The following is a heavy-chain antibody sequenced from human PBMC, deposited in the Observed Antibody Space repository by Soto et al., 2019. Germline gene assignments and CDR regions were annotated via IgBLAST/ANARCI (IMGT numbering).Heavy chain of an antibody. Sequence: GGSLKISCKGSGYSFTTYWIGWVRQMPGKGLEGMVIIYPGDSDTRYSPSFQGQVTISADKSINTTYLQWSSLKVSDTAIYYCARQASAGKNYYAMDVWGQGTTVTVSS. D-gene: IGHD6-13*01. CDR2: IYPGDSDT. CDR1: GYSFTTYW. V-gene: IGHV5-51*01. J-gene: IGHJ6*02. CDR3: ARQASAGKNYYAMDV.